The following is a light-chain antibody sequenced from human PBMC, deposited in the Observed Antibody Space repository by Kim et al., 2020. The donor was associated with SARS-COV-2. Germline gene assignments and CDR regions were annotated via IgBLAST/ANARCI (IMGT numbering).Light chain of an antibody. CDR3: QTWVTGIWV. J-gene: IGLJ3*02. V-gene: IGLV4-69*01. Sequence: ASVKLTCTLNGGHSSAAIAWHQQQPGKGPRYLMRLNSDGSHTKGDGIPVRFSGSSSGAERYLTISSLQSEDEADYYCQTWVTGIWVFGGGTKLTVL. CDR1: GGHSSAA. CDR2: LNSDGSH.